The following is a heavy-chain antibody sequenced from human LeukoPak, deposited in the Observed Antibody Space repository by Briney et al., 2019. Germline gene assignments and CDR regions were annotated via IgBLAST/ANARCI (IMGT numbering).Heavy chain of an antibody. CDR2: IIPILGIA. D-gene: IGHD3-16*02. J-gene: IGHJ4*02. CDR3: ARGECDYVWGSYRPIDY. V-gene: IGHV1-69*04. Sequence: ASVKVSCKASGGTFSSYAISWVRQAPGQGLEWMGRIIPILGIANYAQKFQGRVTITADKSTSTAYMELSSLRSEDTAVYYCARGECDYVWGSYRPIDYWGQGTLVTVSS. CDR1: GGTFSSYA.